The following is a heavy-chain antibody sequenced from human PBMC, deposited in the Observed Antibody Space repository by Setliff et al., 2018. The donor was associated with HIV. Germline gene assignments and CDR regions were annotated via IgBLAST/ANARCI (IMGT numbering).Heavy chain of an antibody. CDR1: GDLFSYQT. V-gene: IGHV1-69*02. CDR3: ARQAGHVGDHFDY. Sequence: SVKVSCKASGDLFSYQTYSWVRQAPGQGLEWMGSIIPMVGFANYEGKFQGRVTIIADASTNTTYLDLTSLRSEDTALYFCARQAGHVGDHFDYWGQGTLVTVSS. D-gene: IGHD2-21*01. CDR2: IIPMVGFA. J-gene: IGHJ4*02.